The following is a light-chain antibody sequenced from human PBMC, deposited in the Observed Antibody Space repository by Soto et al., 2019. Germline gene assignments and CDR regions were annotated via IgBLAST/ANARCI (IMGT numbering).Light chain of an antibody. J-gene: IGKJ5*01. CDR1: QSVSSSY. CDR3: QQYGSSPPIT. CDR2: GAS. Sequence: EIVLTQSPGTLSLSPGERATLSCRARQSVSSSYLAWYQQKPGQAPGLLIYGASSRATGIPDRFSGSGSGTDFTLTISRLEPEDFAVYYCQQYGSSPPITFGQGTRLEIK. V-gene: IGKV3-20*01.